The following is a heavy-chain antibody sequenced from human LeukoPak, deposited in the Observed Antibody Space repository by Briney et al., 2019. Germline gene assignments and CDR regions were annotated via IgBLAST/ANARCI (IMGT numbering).Heavy chain of an antibody. J-gene: IGHJ4*02. CDR1: GFIFDTHD. CDR3: AKQSGSGVDY. V-gene: IGHV3-30*02. D-gene: IGHD1-26*01. Sequence: PGESLRLSCGASGFIFDTHDMHWVRHAPGKGLEWVAFIRSDGYHTYYADSVKGRFNITRDNSKNTLYLQMNSLRLEDMALYYCAKQSGSGVDYWGRGTRVTVSS. CDR2: IRSDGYHT.